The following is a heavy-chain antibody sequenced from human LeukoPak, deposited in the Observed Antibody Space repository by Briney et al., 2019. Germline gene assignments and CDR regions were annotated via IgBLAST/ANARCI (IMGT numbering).Heavy chain of an antibody. CDR3: ARDGGSGSYYSHFGY. CDR1: GFTFSSYA. Sequence: NPGGSLRLSCAASGFTFSSYAMSWVRQAPGKGLEWVSAISGSGGSTYYADSVKGRFTISRDNSKNTLYLQMNSLRAEDTAVYYCARDGGSGSYYSHFGYWGQGTLVTVSS. D-gene: IGHD3-10*01. CDR2: ISGSGGST. V-gene: IGHV3-23*01. J-gene: IGHJ4*02.